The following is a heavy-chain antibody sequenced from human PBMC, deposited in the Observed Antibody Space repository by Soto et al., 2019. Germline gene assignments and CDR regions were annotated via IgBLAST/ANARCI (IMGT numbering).Heavy chain of an antibody. J-gene: IGHJ3*02. CDR2: INHSGST. D-gene: IGHD3-22*01. Sequence: ASETLSLTCAVYGGSLSGYYWSWIRQPPGKGLEWIGEINHSGSTNYNPSLKSRVTISVDTSKNQFSLKLSSVTAADTAVYYCARGRYYYDHDIWGQGTMVTVSS. CDR1: GGSLSGYY. V-gene: IGHV4-34*01. CDR3: ARGRYYYDHDI.